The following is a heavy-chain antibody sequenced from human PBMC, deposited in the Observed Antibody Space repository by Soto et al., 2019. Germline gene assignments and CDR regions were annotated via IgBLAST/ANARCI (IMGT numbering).Heavy chain of an antibody. CDR3: AKDTIAVAPTFAH. CDR2: ISYDGSNK. CDR1: GFTFSSYG. J-gene: IGHJ4*02. D-gene: IGHD6-19*01. V-gene: IGHV3-30*18. Sequence: QVQLVESGGGVVQPGRSLRLSCAASGFTFSSYGMHWVRQAPGKGLEWVAVISYDGSNKYYADSVKGRFTISRDNSKNTLYLQMNSLRAEDTAVYYCAKDTIAVAPTFAHWGQGTLVTVSS.